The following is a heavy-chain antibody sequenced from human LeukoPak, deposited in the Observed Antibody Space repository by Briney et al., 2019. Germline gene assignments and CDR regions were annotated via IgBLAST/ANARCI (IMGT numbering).Heavy chain of an antibody. J-gene: IGHJ4*02. CDR2: IYYSGST. Sequence: SETLSLTCTVSGGSISSYYWSWIRQPPGKGLEWIGYIYYSGSTNYNPSLKSRVTISVDTSKNQFSLKLSSVTAADTAVYYCARDQRGSYGFNFDYWGQGTLVTVSS. CDR1: GGSISSYY. V-gene: IGHV4-59*01. D-gene: IGHD5-18*01. CDR3: ARDQRGSYGFNFDY.